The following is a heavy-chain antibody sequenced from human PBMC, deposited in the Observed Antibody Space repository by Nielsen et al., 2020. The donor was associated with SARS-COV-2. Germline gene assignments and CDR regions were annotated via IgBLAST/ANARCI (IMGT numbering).Heavy chain of an antibody. CDR3: ARVYYDSSGYLNYFDY. CDR2: IRSKPNNDAA. CDR1: GVTLSASA. Sequence: GGSLRLSCAASGVTLSASALHWVRQAPGQGLEWVGRIRSKPNNDAAAYATSVDGRFTISRDNAKNSLYLQMNSLRAEDTALYHCARVYYDSSGYLNYFDYWGQGTLVTVSS. J-gene: IGHJ4*02. V-gene: IGHV3-73*01. D-gene: IGHD3-22*01.